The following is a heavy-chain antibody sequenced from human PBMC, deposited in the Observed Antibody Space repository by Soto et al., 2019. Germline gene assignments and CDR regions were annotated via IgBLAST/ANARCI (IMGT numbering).Heavy chain of an antibody. D-gene: IGHD7-27*01. Sequence: QVQLLQSGAEVKKPGASVKVSCKASGYRFTTYGITRVRLAPEQGLEWLGGISTYNGNTDYAQNLQDRVTMTTETSTSTAYMEVTSLTSDDTAVYYCARGLGTNGLDVWGQGTTVTVSS. V-gene: IGHV1-18*04. CDR1: GYRFTTYG. J-gene: IGHJ6*02. CDR3: ARGLGTNGLDV. CDR2: ISTYNGNT.